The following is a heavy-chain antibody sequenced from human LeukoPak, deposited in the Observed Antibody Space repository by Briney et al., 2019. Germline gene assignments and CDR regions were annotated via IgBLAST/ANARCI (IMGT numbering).Heavy chain of an antibody. D-gene: IGHD3-16*01. CDR3: TTEYFGGFEY. CDR1: GFTVSSNY. V-gene: IGHV3-15*01. J-gene: IGHJ4*02. CDR2: VKNRGDGRTT. Sequence: GGSLRLSCAASGFTVSSNYMSWVRQAPGKGLEWVGRVKNRGDGRTTDYAAPVKGRFTISRDDSKRTVYLQMNSLKTEDTAVYFCTTEYFGGFEYWGQGTLVTVSS.